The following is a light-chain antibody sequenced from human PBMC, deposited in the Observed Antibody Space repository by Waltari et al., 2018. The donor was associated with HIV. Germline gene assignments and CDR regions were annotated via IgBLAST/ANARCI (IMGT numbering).Light chain of an antibody. CDR3: NSYTTSSTLDVV. CDR1: SSDVGGFNY. J-gene: IGLJ2*01. CDR2: EVS. V-gene: IGLV2-14*01. Sequence: QSALTQPASVSGSPGQSIPISCTGTSSDVGGFNYVSWYHQHPGKAPKLMIYEVSNRPSGVSNRFSGSKSGNTASLTISGLQAEDEADYYCNSYTTSSTLDVVFGGGTKLTVL.